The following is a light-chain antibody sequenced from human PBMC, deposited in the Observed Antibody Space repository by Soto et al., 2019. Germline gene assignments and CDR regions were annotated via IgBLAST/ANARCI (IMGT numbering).Light chain of an antibody. CDR2: DAS. CDR1: QSVSSY. CDR3: QQRSNWPPRIT. J-gene: IGKJ5*01. Sequence: EIVLTQSPAPLSLSPGGRATLSCRASQSVSSYLAWYQQKPGQAPRLLIYDASNRATGIPARFSGSGSGTDFTLTISSLEPEDFAVYYCQQRSNWPPRITFGQGTRLEIK. V-gene: IGKV3-11*01.